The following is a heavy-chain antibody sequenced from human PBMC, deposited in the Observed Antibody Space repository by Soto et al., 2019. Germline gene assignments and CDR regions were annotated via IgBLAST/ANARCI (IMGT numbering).Heavy chain of an antibody. CDR2: IYYSGST. D-gene: IGHD3-16*01. V-gene: IGHV4-61*01. CDR1: GGSVSSGSYY. Sequence: SETLSLTCTVSGGSVSSGSYYWSWIRQPPGKGLEWIGYIYYSGSTNYNTSLKSRVTISVDTSKNQFSLKLSSVTAADTAVYYCSTTLGVPQYGGNSVIDAFDIWGQGTMVTVSS. J-gene: IGHJ3*02. CDR3: STTLGVPQYGGNSVIDAFDI.